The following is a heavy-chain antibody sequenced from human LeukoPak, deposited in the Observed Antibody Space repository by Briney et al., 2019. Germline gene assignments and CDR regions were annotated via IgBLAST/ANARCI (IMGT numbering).Heavy chain of an antibody. D-gene: IGHD5-24*01. J-gene: IGHJ4*02. CDR2: IWYDGSNK. CDR3: AREFGHNRWYFDY. V-gene: IGHV3-33*01. Sequence: QPGRSLRLSCAASGFTFSSYGMHWVRQAPGKGLEWVAVIWYDGSNKYYADSVKGRFTISRDNSKNTLYLQMNSLRAEDTAVYYCAREFGHNRWYFDYWGQGALVTVSS. CDR1: GFTFSSYG.